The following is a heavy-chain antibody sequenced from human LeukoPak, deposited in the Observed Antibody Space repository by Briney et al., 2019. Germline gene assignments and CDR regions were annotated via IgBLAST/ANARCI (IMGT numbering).Heavy chain of an antibody. CDR1: GFTLNSYS. J-gene: IGHJ4*01. D-gene: IGHD1-26*01. Sequence: GGSLRLSCAASGFTLNSYSINLVRQAPGKGLEPVSFISSSSSTIYYADSVKGRFTISRDNSKNVLYLEMICLRAGDRAVYYCARDRGGSDSASDYG. V-gene: IGHV3-48*04. CDR3: ARDRGGSDSASDY. CDR2: ISSSSSTI.